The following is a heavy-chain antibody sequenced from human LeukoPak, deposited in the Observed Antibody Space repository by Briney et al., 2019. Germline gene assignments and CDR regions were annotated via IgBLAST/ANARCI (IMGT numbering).Heavy chain of an antibody. CDR3: AKSRSGGQWLVPSDFDY. V-gene: IGHV3-21*04. CDR1: GFTFSSYS. CDR2: ISSSSSYI. D-gene: IGHD6-19*01. J-gene: IGHJ4*02. Sequence: GGSLRLSCAASGFTFSSYSMNWVRQAPGKGLEWVSSISSSSSYIYYADSVKGRFTISRDNAKNSLYLQMNSLRAEDTAVYYCAKSRSGGQWLVPSDFDYWGQGTLVTVSS.